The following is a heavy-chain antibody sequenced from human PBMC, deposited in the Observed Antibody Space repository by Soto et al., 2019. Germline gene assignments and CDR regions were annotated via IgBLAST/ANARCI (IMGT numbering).Heavy chain of an antibody. CDR3: ARDRSSSWYNGTFYFDS. Sequence: QVQLVQSWAEVRKPGSSVKVSCKASGGTFTTYDISWVRQAPGQGLDWMGGIIPLFDATKYAQKFQGRVTITADKSTGTAYMELSSLRSEDKAMYYCARDRSSSWYNGTFYFDSWGQGTLVTVSS. V-gene: IGHV1-69*06. CDR2: IIPLFDAT. J-gene: IGHJ4*02. D-gene: IGHD6-19*01. CDR1: GGTFTTYD.